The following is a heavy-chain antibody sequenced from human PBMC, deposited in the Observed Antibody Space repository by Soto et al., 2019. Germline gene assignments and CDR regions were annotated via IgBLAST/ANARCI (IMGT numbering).Heavy chain of an antibody. D-gene: IGHD5-12*01. V-gene: IGHV3-7*01. Sequence: VQLVESGGGLVQPGGSLRLSCAASGCTISSYWMSCVREAPGKGLEWVANIKHDGSEKYSVHSVKGRFTISRDNAKNSLYLQMNSLRVEDTAVYHCATDGYGLEYWGQGTLVTASS. CDR1: GCTISSYW. CDR2: IKHDGSEK. CDR3: ATDGYGLEY. J-gene: IGHJ4*02.